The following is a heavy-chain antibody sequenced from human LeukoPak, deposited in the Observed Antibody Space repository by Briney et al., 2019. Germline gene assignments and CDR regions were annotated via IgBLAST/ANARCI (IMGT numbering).Heavy chain of an antibody. CDR1: GGTFSSYA. J-gene: IGHJ4*02. D-gene: IGHD6-6*01. Sequence: GASVKVSCKASGGTFSSYAISWVRQAPGQGLEWMGGIIPIFGTADYAQKFQGRVTITTDESTSTAYMELSSLRSEDTAVYYCATDLTYSSSLGVDYWGQGTLVTVSS. CDR3: ATDLTYSSSLGVDY. CDR2: IIPIFGTA. V-gene: IGHV1-69*05.